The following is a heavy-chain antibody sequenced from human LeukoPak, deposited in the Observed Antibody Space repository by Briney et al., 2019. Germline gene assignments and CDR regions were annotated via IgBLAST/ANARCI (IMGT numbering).Heavy chain of an antibody. CDR2: INPNSGGT. J-gene: IGHJ5*02. D-gene: IGHD5-12*01. V-gene: IGHV1-2*02. Sequence: ASVKVSCKASGYTFTGYYMHWVRQAPGQGLEWMGWINPNSGGTNYAQKFRGRVTMTRDTSISTAYMELSRLRSDDTAVYYCARTGYSGYDPTGQNWFDPWGQGTLVTVSS. CDR3: ARTGYSGYDPTGQNWFDP. CDR1: GYTFTGYY.